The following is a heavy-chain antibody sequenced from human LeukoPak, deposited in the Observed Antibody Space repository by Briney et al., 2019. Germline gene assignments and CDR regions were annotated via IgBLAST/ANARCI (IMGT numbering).Heavy chain of an antibody. J-gene: IGHJ4*02. CDR3: ARGLIAAAGDY. Sequence: ASVKVSCKASGYTFTSYAMNWVRQAPGQGLEWMGWINTNTGNPTYAQGLTGRFVFSLDTSITTAYLQISSLKAEDTAVYYCARGLIAAAGDYWGQGTLATVSS. CDR2: INTNTGNP. CDR1: GYTFTSYA. V-gene: IGHV7-4-1*02. D-gene: IGHD6-13*01.